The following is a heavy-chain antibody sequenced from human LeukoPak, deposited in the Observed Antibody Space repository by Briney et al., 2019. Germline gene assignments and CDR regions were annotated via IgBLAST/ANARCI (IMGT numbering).Heavy chain of an antibody. Sequence: GESLKISCKGSGYSFSGYWIGWVRQMPGKGLEWMGIINPGDSDTRYSPSFQGQVTISVDKSISTAYLQWSSLEAPDTAMYFCATVPRIPAVGNTEYFRHWGQGTLVTVSS. CDR2: INPGDSDT. J-gene: IGHJ1*01. D-gene: IGHD6-13*01. CDR3: ATVPRIPAVGNTEYFRH. CDR1: GYSFSGYW. V-gene: IGHV5-51*01.